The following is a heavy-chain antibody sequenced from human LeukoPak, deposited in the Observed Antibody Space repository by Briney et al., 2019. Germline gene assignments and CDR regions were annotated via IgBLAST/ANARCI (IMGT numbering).Heavy chain of an antibody. V-gene: IGHV3-30*02. Sequence: GGSLRLSCAASGFTFSTYSMNWVRQAPGKGLEWVAFIRYDGSNKYYADSVKGRFTISRDNSKNTLYLQMNSLRAEDTAVYYCANDCGGDCYDAFDIWGQGTVVTVSS. CDR3: ANDCGGDCYDAFDI. CDR1: GFTFSTYS. D-gene: IGHD2-21*02. J-gene: IGHJ3*02. CDR2: IRYDGSNK.